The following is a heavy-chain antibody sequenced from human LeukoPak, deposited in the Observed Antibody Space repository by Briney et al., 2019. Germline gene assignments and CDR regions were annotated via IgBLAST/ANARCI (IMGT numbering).Heavy chain of an antibody. D-gene: IGHD6-13*01. CDR2: INQDVNQI. J-gene: IGHJ4*02. Sequence: GGSLRLSCAASGFTFRSYWMSWVRQAPGKGLEWVATINQDVNQIKYVDSVKGRFTISRDNAQNSLYLQMNSLRDEDTAVYYCAKLGYNSWDFDYWGQGTVVTVSS. CDR3: AKLGYNSWDFDY. V-gene: IGHV3-7*01. CDR1: GFTFRSYW.